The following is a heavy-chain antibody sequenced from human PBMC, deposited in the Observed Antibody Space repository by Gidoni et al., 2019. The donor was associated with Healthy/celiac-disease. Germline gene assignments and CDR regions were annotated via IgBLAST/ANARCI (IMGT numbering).Heavy chain of an antibody. Sequence: EVQLVQSGAEVKKPGESLKISCKGSGYSFTSYWIGWVRQMPGKGLEWMGIIYPGDSDTRYSPSFQGQVTISADKSISTAYLQWSSLKASDTAMYYCARTVVAATKPYGDYYYYGMDVWGQGTTVTVSS. V-gene: IGHV5-51*01. D-gene: IGHD2-15*01. CDR2: IYPGDSDT. J-gene: IGHJ6*02. CDR3: ARTVVAATKPYGDYYYYGMDV. CDR1: GYSFTSYW.